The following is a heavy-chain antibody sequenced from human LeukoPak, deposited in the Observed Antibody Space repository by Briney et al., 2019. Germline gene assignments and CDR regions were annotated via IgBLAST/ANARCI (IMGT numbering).Heavy chain of an antibody. D-gene: IGHD2-8*01. J-gene: IGHJ5*02. Sequence: SETLSLTCAVYGGSFSASYWSWIRQPPGKSLEWIAEINHSGSPKYNPSLKSRVTISVDTSKNQFSLKLSSVTAAVTAVYYCARLRYCTNGVCPWGQGTLVTVSS. CDR1: GGSFSASY. CDR3: ARLRYCTNGVCP. CDR2: INHSGSP. V-gene: IGHV4-34*01.